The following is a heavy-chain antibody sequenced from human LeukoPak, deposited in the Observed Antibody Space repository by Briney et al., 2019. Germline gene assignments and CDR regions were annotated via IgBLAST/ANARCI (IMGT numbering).Heavy chain of an antibody. CDR2: ISYSGSA. D-gene: IGHD1-26*01. V-gene: IGHV4-39*01. CDR3: ARRGSVGATTFFDY. J-gene: IGHJ4*02. CDR1: GGSISSNGYY. Sequence: SETLSLTCTVSGGSISSNGYYWGWIRQPPGRGLEWLGTISYSGSAYYNPSLKSQLTISVDTSKNQLSLNLRSVTAADTAVYYCARRGSVGATTFFDYWGQGTLVTVSS.